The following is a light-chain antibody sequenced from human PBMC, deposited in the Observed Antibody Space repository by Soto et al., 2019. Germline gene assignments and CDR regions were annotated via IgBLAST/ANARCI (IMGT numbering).Light chain of an antibody. J-gene: IGLJ1*01. CDR1: SSNIGAGYH. Sequence: QSVLTQPPSVSGAPGQSVTISCTGSSSNIGAGYHVHWYQQLPGTAPKLLIYAETNRPSGIPDRFSGSKSGTSASLAITGLQTDDEADYYCQSFDTSLTGLDVFGTGTKLTVL. V-gene: IGLV1-40*01. CDR2: AET. CDR3: QSFDTSLTGLDV.